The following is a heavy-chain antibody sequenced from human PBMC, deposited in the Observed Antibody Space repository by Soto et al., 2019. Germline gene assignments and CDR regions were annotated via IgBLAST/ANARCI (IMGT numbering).Heavy chain of an antibody. J-gene: IGHJ6*03. V-gene: IGHV4-59*01. D-gene: IGHD2-15*01. Sequence: SETLSLTCTVSGGSISSYYWSWIRQPPGKGLEWIGYIYYSGSTNYNPSLKSRVTISVDTSKNQFSLKLSSVTAADTAVYYCARFKGYSYGSDYMDVWGKGTTVTVSS. CDR3: ARFKGYSYGSDYMDV. CDR1: GGSISSYY. CDR2: IYYSGST.